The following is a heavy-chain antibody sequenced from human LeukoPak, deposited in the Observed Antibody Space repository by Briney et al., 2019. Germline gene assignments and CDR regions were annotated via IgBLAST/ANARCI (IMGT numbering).Heavy chain of an antibody. D-gene: IGHD3-10*01. CDR2: IYYSGST. CDR1: GGSISSSSYY. V-gene: IGHV4-39*07. Sequence: SETLSLTCTVSGGSISSSSYYWGWIRQPPGKGLEWIGGIYYSGSTYYNPSLKSRVTISVDTSKNQFSLKLSSVTAADTAVYYCARDDYYGSGSYYSDYWGQGTLVTVSS. CDR3: ARDDYYGSGSYYSDY. J-gene: IGHJ4*02.